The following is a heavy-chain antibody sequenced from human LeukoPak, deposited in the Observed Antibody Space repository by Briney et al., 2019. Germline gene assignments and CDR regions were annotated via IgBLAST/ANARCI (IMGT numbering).Heavy chain of an antibody. D-gene: IGHD1-26*01. CDR1: GCTLSSYY. V-gene: IGHV4-59*01. CDR3: ARDGDSGSYQDDFDI. Sequence: PSETLSLTCTVSGCTLSSYYWSWIRQPPGKGLEWIGYIYYSGSTKYNLYLKSRVTISVDTSKNQFSLKLSSVTAADTAVYYCARDGDSGSYQDDFDIWGQGTMVTVSS. J-gene: IGHJ3*02. CDR2: IYYSGST.